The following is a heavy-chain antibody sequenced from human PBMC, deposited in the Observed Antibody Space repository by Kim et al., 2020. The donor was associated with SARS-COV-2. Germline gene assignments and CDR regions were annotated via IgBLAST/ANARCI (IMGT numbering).Heavy chain of an antibody. Sequence: GGSLRLSCAASGFTFDDYGMSWVRQAPGKGLEWVSGINWSGGSTGYADSVKGRFTISRDNAKNSLYLQMNSLRAEDTALYHCARLGTEYAYCYYYYGLDVWGQGTTVTLS. CDR1: GFTFDDYG. CDR3: ARLGTEYAYCYYYYGLDV. V-gene: IGHV3-20*01. D-gene: IGHD2-21*01. CDR2: INWSGGST. J-gene: IGHJ6*02.